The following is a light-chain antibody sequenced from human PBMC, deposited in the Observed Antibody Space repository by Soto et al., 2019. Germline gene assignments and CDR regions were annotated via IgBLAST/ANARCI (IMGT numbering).Light chain of an antibody. CDR1: QSISSY. CDR3: QQSYSTPWT. Sequence: DIQMTQSPSSLSASVGDRVTITCRASQSISSYLNWYQQKPGKAPKLLIYAASSLQSGVPSRFSASGSATDFTLTITTLQPEDFPTYYCQQSYSTPWTFGQGTKVEIK. V-gene: IGKV1-39*01. CDR2: AAS. J-gene: IGKJ1*01.